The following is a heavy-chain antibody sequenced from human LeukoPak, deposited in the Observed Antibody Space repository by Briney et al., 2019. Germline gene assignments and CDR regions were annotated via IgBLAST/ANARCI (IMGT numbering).Heavy chain of an antibody. D-gene: IGHD2-15*01. J-gene: IGHJ3*02. V-gene: IGHV3-9*01. CDR1: GFTFDDYA. Sequence: PGRSLRLSCAASGFTFDDYAMHWVRQAPGKGLDWVSGISWNSGSIGYADSVKGRFTISRDNSKNTLYLQMNSLRAEDTAVYYCLVAATLGLGAFDIWGQGTMVTVSS. CDR3: LVAATLGLGAFDI. CDR2: ISWNSGSI.